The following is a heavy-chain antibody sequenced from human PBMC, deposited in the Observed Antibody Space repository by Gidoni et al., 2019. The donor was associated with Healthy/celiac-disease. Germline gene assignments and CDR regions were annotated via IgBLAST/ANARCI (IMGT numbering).Heavy chain of an antibody. CDR3: ARYTLAFYDYYMDV. V-gene: IGHV4-34*01. Sequence: QVQLQQWGAGLLKPSETLSLTCAVYGGSFSGYYWSWIRQPPGKGLEGIGEINHSGSTNYNPSLKSRVTISVDTSKNQFSLKLSSVTAADTAVYYCARYTLAFYDYYMDVWGKGTTVTVSS. CDR1: GGSFSGYY. CDR2: INHSGST. J-gene: IGHJ6*03. D-gene: IGHD1-1*01.